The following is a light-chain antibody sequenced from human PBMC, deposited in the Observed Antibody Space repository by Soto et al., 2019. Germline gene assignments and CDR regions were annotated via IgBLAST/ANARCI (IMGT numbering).Light chain of an antibody. CDR3: QQRSNWPLT. V-gene: IGKV3-11*01. CDR1: QSVSSY. Sequence: EIVLTQSPATLSLSPGERATLSCRASQSVSSYLAWYQQKPGQAPRLLIYAASNRATGMPARFSGSVSGTDFTLTISSLEPENFAVYYCQQRSNWPLTFGGGTKVEIK. J-gene: IGKJ4*01. CDR2: AAS.